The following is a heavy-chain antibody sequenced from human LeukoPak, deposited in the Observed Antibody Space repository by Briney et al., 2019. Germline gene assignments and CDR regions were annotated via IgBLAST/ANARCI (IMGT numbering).Heavy chain of an antibody. CDR3: ARDNFPTKYYYDSSGYYHHDAFDI. CDR2: INPNSGGT. Sequence: GASVKVSCKASGYTFTGYYMHWVRQAPGQGLEWMGRINPNSGGTNYAQKFQGRVTMTRDTSISTAYMELSRLRSDDTAVYYCARDNFPTKYYYDSSGYYHHDAFDIWGQGTMVTVSS. D-gene: IGHD3-22*01. J-gene: IGHJ3*02. CDR1: GYTFTGYY. V-gene: IGHV1-2*06.